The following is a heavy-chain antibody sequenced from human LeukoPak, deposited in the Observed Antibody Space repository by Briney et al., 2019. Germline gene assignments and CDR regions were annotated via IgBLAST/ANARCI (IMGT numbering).Heavy chain of an antibody. CDR1: GGSISSSNW. D-gene: IGHD4-17*01. Sequence: SETLSLTCAVSGGSISSSNWWSWVRQPPGKGLEWIGEIYHSGSTNYNPSLKSRVTISVDKSKNQFSLKLSSVTAADTAVYYCARDSDYGDANWFDPWGQGTLVTVSS. J-gene: IGHJ5*02. V-gene: IGHV4-4*02. CDR2: IYHSGST. CDR3: ARDSDYGDANWFDP.